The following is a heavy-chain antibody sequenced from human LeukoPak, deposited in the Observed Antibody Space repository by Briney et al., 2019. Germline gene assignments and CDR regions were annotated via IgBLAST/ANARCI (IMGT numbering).Heavy chain of an antibody. Sequence: PGGSLRLSCAASGFAFSSYAMTWVRQPPGKGLEWIGEINHSGSTNYNPSLKSRVTISVDTSKNQFSLKLSSVTAADTAVYYCARGGYSYGTWWFDPWGQGTLVTVSS. CDR1: GFAFSSYA. J-gene: IGHJ5*02. CDR3: ARGGYSYGTWWFDP. CDR2: INHSGST. D-gene: IGHD5-18*01. V-gene: IGHV4-34*01.